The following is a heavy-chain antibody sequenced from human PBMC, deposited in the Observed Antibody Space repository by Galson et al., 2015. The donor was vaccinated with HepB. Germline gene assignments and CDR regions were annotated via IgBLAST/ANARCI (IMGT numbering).Heavy chain of an antibody. V-gene: IGHV3-48*01. CDR1: GFTFSSYS. D-gene: IGHD1-1*01. Sequence: SLRLSCAASGFTFSSYSMNWVRQAPGKGLEWVSYISSSSSTIYYADSVKGRFTISRDNAKNSLYLQMNSLRAEDTAVYYCARGNSVLDDYWGQGTLVTVSS. CDR3: ARGNSVLDDY. CDR2: ISSSSSTI. J-gene: IGHJ4*02.